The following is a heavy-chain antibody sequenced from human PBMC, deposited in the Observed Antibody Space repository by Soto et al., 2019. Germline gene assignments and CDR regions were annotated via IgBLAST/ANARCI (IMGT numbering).Heavy chain of an antibody. Sequence: SETLSLTCTVSGGSISSSSYYWGWIRQPPGKGLEWIGSIYYSGSTYYNPSLKSRVTISVDTSKNQFSLKLSSVTAADTAVYYCARQTGSRDYDILTGYYRGLAWIDYWGQGTLVTVSS. CDR2: IYYSGST. D-gene: IGHD3-9*01. J-gene: IGHJ4*02. CDR3: ARQTGSRDYDILTGYYRGLAWIDY. CDR1: GGSISSSSYY. V-gene: IGHV4-39*01.